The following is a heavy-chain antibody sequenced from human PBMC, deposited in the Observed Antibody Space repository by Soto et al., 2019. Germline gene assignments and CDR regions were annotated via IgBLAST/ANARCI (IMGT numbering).Heavy chain of an antibody. J-gene: IGHJ4*02. Sequence: TDSVKGRFSISRDNSKNTLFLQMDSLRPDDTAVYYCARDRLRLGELSLIGYFDYWGQGTLVTVSS. CDR3: ARDRLRLGELSLIGYFDY. D-gene: IGHD3-16*02. V-gene: IGHV3-30*10.